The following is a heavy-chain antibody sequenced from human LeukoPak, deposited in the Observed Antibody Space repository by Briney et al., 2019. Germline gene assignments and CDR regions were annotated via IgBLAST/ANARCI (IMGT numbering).Heavy chain of an antibody. CDR2: IYYSGST. CDR1: GGSISSSSYY. CDR3: ARLTGY. V-gene: IGHV4-39*07. Sequence: SETLSLTCTVSGGSISSSSYYWGWIRQPPGEGLGWIGSIYYSGSTYYNPSLKSRGTISVDTSKNQFSLKLSSETAADTAVYYCARLTGYWGQGTLVTVSS. J-gene: IGHJ4*02.